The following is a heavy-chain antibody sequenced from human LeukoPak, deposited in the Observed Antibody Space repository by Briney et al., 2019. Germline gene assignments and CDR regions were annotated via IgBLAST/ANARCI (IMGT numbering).Heavy chain of an antibody. CDR1: GLTFSSNA. CDR3: AKAFTGFGDY. CDR2: ISGSGGST. D-gene: IGHD3-16*01. J-gene: IGHJ4*02. Sequence: GGSMRLSCAASGLTFSSNAMSWVRQAPGKGLEWVSAISGSGGSTYYADSVNGRFTISRDNSKNTLYLQMNSLRAEDTAVYYCAKAFTGFGDYWGQGTLVTVSS. V-gene: IGHV3-23*01.